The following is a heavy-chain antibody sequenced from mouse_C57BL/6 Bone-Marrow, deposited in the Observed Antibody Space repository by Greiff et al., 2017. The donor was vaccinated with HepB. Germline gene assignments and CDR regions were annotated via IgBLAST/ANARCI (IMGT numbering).Heavy chain of an antibody. V-gene: IGHV5-12*01. Sequence: EVMLVESGGGLVQPGGSLKLSCAASGFTFSDYYMYWVRQTPEKRLEWVAYISNGGGSTYYPDTVKGRFTISRDNAKNTLYLQMSRLKSEDTAMYYCARPYDGYYSYWYFEVWGTGTTVTVSS. D-gene: IGHD2-3*01. CDR2: ISNGGGST. CDR3: ARPYDGYYSYWYFEV. CDR1: GFTFSDYY. J-gene: IGHJ1*03.